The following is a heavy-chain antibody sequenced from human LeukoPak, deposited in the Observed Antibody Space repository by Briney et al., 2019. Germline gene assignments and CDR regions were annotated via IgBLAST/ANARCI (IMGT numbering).Heavy chain of an antibody. CDR3: AKRGAEVGATVAPGDY. J-gene: IGHJ4*02. CDR1: GFTFSSYA. D-gene: IGHD1-26*01. Sequence: GGSLRLSCAASGFTFSSYAVSWVRQAPGKGLEWVSAISGSGGSTYYADSVKGRFTISRDNSKNTLYLQMNSLRAEDTAVYYCAKRGAEVGATVAPGDYWGQGTLVTVSS. CDR2: ISGSGGST. V-gene: IGHV3-23*01.